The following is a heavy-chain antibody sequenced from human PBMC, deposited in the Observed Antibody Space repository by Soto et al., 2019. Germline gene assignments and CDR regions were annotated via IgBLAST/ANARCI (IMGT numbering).Heavy chain of an antibody. CDR1: GYSFTSYW. CDR2: IDPSDSYT. CDR3: ARQGVQRSYYYYYYGMDV. J-gene: IGHJ6*02. D-gene: IGHD3-16*01. Sequence: LKISCKGSGYSFTSYWISWVRQMPGKGLEWMGRIDPSDSYTNYSPSFQGHVTISADKSISTAYLQWSSLKASDTAMYYCARQGVQRSYYYYYYGMDVWGQGTTVTVSS. V-gene: IGHV5-10-1*01.